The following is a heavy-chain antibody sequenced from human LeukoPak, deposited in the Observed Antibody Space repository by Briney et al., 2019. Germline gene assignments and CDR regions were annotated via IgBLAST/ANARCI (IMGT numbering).Heavy chain of an antibody. V-gene: IGHV3-21*06. CDR1: DFNVSNNY. Sequence: KTGGSLRLSCAASDFNVSNNYMNWVRQAPGKGLEWVSSISSTGNYIYYTESMKGRFTISRDNAKNSLFLQMNSLRAEDTAVYYCARDRGGRGLDYWGQGTLVTVSS. CDR3: ARDRGGRGLDY. CDR2: ISSTGNYI. D-gene: IGHD4-23*01. J-gene: IGHJ4*02.